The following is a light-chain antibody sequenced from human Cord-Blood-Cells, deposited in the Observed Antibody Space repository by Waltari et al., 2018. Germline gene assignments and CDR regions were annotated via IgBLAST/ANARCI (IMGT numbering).Light chain of an antibody. CDR3: QQRSNWPPLT. Sequence: EIVLTQSPATLSLSPGERATLSCRASQSVSSYLAWYQQKPGHAPRLLIYDASNWATGIPARFSGSGSGTDFTLTISSLEPEDFAVYYCQQRSNWPPLTFGGGTKVEIK. CDR2: DAS. CDR1: QSVSSY. V-gene: IGKV3-11*01. J-gene: IGKJ4*01.